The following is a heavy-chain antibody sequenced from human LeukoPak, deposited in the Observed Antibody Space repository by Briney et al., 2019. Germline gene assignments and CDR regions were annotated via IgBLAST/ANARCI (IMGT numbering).Heavy chain of an antibody. Sequence: ASVKVSCKASGYTFIGYYMHWVRQAPGQGLEWMGWINPNSGGTHYAQKFQGRVTMTRDTSTSTAYMELRSLRSDDTAVYYCARLSSSSWYSWFDPWGQGTLVTVSS. CDR3: ARLSSSSWYSWFDP. CDR1: GYTFIGYY. CDR2: INPNSGGT. J-gene: IGHJ5*02. D-gene: IGHD6-13*01. V-gene: IGHV1-2*02.